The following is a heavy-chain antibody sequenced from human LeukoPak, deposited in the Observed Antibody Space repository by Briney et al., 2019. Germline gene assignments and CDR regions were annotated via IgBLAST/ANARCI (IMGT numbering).Heavy chain of an antibody. CDR1: NGSIRSNY. D-gene: IGHD5-24*01. CDR2: IYQSGST. V-gene: IGHV4-59*08. CDR3: ARHKWDGFNCFDY. Sequence: SETLSLTCTVSNGSIRSNYWSWVRQPPGKGLEWIAHIYQSGSTNYNPSLKSRVTISVDTSKNQFSLSLSSVTAADTAVYYCARHKWDGFNCFDYWGQGTLVTVSS. J-gene: IGHJ4*02.